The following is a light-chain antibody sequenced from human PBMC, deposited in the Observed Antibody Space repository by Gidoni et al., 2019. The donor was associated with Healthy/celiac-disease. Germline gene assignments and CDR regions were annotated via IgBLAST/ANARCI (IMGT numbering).Light chain of an antibody. V-gene: IGLV2-23*01. J-gene: IGLJ2*01. CDR3: CSYAGGTTSVV. CDR1: SSDVVSYNL. Sequence: QSALTQPASVSGSLGQSITISCIGTSSDVVSYNLVSGYHQHPGKSPKLMIYEGTKRPSGVSNRFSGSKSGNTASLTISGLQAEDEADYYCCSYAGGTTSVVFGGGTKLTVL. CDR2: EGT.